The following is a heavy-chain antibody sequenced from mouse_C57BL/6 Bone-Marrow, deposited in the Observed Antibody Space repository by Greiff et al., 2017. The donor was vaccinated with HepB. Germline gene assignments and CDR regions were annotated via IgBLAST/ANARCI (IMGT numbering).Heavy chain of an antibody. Sequence: VKLMESGPGLVQPSQSLSITCTVSGFSLTSYGVHWVRQPPGKGLEWLGVIWSGGSTDYNAAFISSLSISKDNSKSQIFFKMNSLQADDTAIYYCAKENGSKGWYFDVWGTGTTVTVSS. CDR2: IWSGGST. CDR1: GFSLTSYG. CDR3: AKENGSKGWYFDV. D-gene: IGHD1-1*01. J-gene: IGHJ1*03. V-gene: IGHV2-4*01.